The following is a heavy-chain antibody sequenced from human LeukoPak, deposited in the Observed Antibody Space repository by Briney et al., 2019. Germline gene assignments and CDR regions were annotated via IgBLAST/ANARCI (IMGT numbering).Heavy chain of an antibody. CDR1: GYTFTSYY. V-gene: IGHV1-46*01. J-gene: IGHJ4*02. CDR2: INPSGGST. CDR3: ATIGTATFLVVPFDY. Sequence: ASVKVSCKASGYTFTSYYIHWVRQAPGQGLEWMGIINPSGGSTSYAQKFQGRVTITADTSTDTAYMELSSLRSEDTAVYYCATIGTATFLVVPFDYWGQGTLVTVSS. D-gene: IGHD2-21*01.